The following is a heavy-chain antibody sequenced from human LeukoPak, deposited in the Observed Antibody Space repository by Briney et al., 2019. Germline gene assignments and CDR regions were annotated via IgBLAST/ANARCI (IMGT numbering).Heavy chain of an antibody. J-gene: IGHJ6*02. CDR2: IWYDGSNK. CDR3: ARDYGSGMDI. CDR1: GFTFSSYG. Sequence: GGSLRLSCAASGFTFSSYGMHWVRQTPGKGLEWVAIIWYDGSNKYYADSVKGRFTISRDNSNNMLYLQMNSLRAEDTAMYYCARDYGSGMDIWGQGTTVTVSS. D-gene: IGHD3-10*01. V-gene: IGHV3-33*01.